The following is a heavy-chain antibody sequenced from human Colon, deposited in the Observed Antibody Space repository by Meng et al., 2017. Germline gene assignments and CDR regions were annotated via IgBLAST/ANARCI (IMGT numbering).Heavy chain of an antibody. J-gene: IGHJ5*02. D-gene: IGHD1-1*01. Sequence: VKVSCKASGYTFTSYAINWVRQATGQGREWMGWMNPNSGNTGYAQKFQGRVTMTRNTSISTAYMELSSRRSEDTAVDYCARAPPRYNWNSKELHNWFDPWGQGTLVTVSS. CDR1: GYTFTSYA. V-gene: IGHV1-8*01. CDR2: MNPNSGNT. CDR3: ARAPPRYNWNSKELHNWFDP.